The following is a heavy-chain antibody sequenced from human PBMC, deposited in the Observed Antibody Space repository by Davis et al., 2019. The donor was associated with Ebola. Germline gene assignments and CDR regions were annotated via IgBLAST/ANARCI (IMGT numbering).Heavy chain of an antibody. Sequence: GESLKISCAVSGFPFSFYFMDWVRLTPGTGLEWVGLSRNQENHYNTEYAASVRGRFTISRDDSKKSMYLQMNSLRTEDTAVYYCVTENWYRFESWGQGTLVTVSS. CDR3: VTENWYRFES. J-gene: IGHJ4*02. CDR1: GFPFSFYF. CDR2: SRNQENHYNT. V-gene: IGHV3-72*01. D-gene: IGHD1/OR15-1a*01.